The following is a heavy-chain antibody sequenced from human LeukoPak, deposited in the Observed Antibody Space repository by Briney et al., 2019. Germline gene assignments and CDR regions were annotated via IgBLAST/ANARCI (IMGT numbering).Heavy chain of an antibody. CDR2: INPNSGGT. CDR1: GGTFSSYA. V-gene: IGHV1-2*02. D-gene: IGHD3-22*01. Sequence: ASVKVSCKASGGTFSSYAISWVRQAPGQGLEWMGWINPNSGGTNYAQKFQGRVTMTRDTSISTAYMELSRLRSDDTAVYYCARAPPDYYDSSDNWFDPWGQGTLVTVSS. J-gene: IGHJ5*02. CDR3: ARAPPDYYDSSDNWFDP.